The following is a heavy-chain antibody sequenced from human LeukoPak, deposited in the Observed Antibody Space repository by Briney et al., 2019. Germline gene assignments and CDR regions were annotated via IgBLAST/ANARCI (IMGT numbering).Heavy chain of an antibody. J-gene: IGHJ4*02. D-gene: IGHD3-9*01. CDR2: ISGSGGST. CDR1: GGTFSSYA. V-gene: IGHV3-23*01. CDR3: AKEPTWTYYDILTGVY. Sequence: SCKASGGTFSSYAMSWVRQAPGKGLEWVSAISGSGGSTYYADSVKGRFTISRDNSKNTQYLQMNSLRAEDTAVYYCAKEPTWTYYDILTGVYWGEGTLVTVSS.